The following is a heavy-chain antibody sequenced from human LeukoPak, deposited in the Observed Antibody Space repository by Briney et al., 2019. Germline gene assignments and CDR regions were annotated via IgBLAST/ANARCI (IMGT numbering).Heavy chain of an antibody. Sequence: GGSLRLSCAASGFTFSIYWMSWVRQAPGKGLEWVASMKGDGSVKHFLDSVKGRFTISRDNAKNSLYLQMNSLRAEDTAVYYCARDKGFWSTHYGMDVWSQGTTVTVSS. CDR1: GFTFSIYW. D-gene: IGHD3-3*01. V-gene: IGHV3-7*01. CDR3: ARDKGFWSTHYGMDV. J-gene: IGHJ6*02. CDR2: MKGDGSVK.